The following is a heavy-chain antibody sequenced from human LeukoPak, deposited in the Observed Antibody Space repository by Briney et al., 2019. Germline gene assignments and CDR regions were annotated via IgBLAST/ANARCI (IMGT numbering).Heavy chain of an antibody. D-gene: IGHD3-22*01. CDR3: ARDLGQYYDTSDNWFDP. V-gene: IGHV3-74*01. CDR2: INSDGINT. CDR1: GSTFSKSW. J-gene: IGHJ5*02. Sequence: PGGSLRLSCAASGSTFSKSWMHWVRQAPGKGLVWVSRINSDGINTSYADSVKGRFTISRDNAKNTLNLQMNSLRAEDTAVYYCARDLGQYYDTSDNWFDPWGQGTLVTVSS.